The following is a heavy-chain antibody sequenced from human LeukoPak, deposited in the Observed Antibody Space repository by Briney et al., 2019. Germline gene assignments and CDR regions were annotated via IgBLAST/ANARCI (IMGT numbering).Heavy chain of an antibody. CDR1: GFTFTNYA. D-gene: IGHD3-10*01. CDR3: ARVGEERGFDY. CDR2: ISGSGSST. Sequence: PGGSLRLSCAASGFTFTNYAMSWIRQALGKGLEWVSAISGSGSSTYYADSVKGRFTTSRDNSKNTLFLQMNSLRAEDTAIYYCARVGEERGFDYWGQGTLVTVSS. V-gene: IGHV3-23*01. J-gene: IGHJ4*02.